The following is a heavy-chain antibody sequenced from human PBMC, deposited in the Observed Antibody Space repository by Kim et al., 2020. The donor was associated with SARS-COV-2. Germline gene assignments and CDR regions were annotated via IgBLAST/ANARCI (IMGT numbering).Heavy chain of an antibody. J-gene: IGHJ3*02. D-gene: IGHD2-2*01. Sequence: SVNVSCKASGGTFSSYAISWVRQAPGQGLEWMGRIIPILGIANYAQKFQGRVTITADKSTSTAYMELSSLRSEDTAVYYCARGYCSSTSCHAFDICGQGTMVTVSS. V-gene: IGHV1-69*04. CDR1: GGTFSSYA. CDR3: ARGYCSSTSCHAFDI. CDR2: IIPILGIA.